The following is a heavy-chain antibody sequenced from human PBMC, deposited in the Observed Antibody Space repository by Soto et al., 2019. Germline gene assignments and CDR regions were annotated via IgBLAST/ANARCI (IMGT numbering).Heavy chain of an antibody. CDR3: TRPLGYCSGGSCFPFDY. CDR1: GLTFSSYW. CDR2: INQDGSDK. D-gene: IGHD2-15*01. J-gene: IGHJ4*02. V-gene: IGHV3-7*01. Sequence: EVPLVESGGGLVQPGGSLRLSCAVSGLTFSSYWMTWVRQAPGKGLEWVANINQDGSDKYYVNSGRGRFTISRDNATNSVYLQMTSLRAEDTAIYYCTRPLGYCSGGSCFPFDYWGQGALVTVSS.